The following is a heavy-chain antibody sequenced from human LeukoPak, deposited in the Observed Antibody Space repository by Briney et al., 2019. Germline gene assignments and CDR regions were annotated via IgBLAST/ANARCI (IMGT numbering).Heavy chain of an antibody. D-gene: IGHD6-13*01. CDR3: ATGTNGLYGSNRFQGYFDD. Sequence: SVKVSCKASGGTFSKYAISWVRQAPGQGLERMGGITPTYGLVHYAQKFQGRVTLTTDTSTGTADLEMNSLTFEDTAVYYCATGTNGLYGSNRFQGYFDDWGQGTLVTVLS. CDR2: ITPTYGLV. V-gene: IGHV1-69*10. CDR1: GGTFSKYA. J-gene: IGHJ4*02.